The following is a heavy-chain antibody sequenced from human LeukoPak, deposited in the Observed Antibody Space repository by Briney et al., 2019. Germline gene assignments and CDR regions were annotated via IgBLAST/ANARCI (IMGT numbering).Heavy chain of an antibody. CDR1: GGSISSYY. Sequence: SETLSLTCTVSGGSISSYYWSWIRQPPGKGLEWIGYIYYSGSTNYNPSLKSRVTISVDTFKNQFSLKLSSVTAADTAVYYCARGQWPLYYFDYWGQGTLVTVSS. CDR3: ARGQWPLYYFDY. V-gene: IGHV4-59*01. J-gene: IGHJ4*02. D-gene: IGHD6-19*01. CDR2: IYYSGST.